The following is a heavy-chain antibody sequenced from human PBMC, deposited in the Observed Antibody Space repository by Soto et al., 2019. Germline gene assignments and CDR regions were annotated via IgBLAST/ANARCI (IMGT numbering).Heavy chain of an antibody. V-gene: IGHV4-30-2*01. CDR3: ARRLYYDSSGFEGGGMDV. D-gene: IGHD3-22*01. Sequence: SETLSLTCAVSGGSISSGGYSWSWIRQPPGKGLEWIGYIYHSGSTYYNPSLKSRVTISVDRSKNQFSLKLSSVAAADTAVYYCARRLYYDSSGFEGGGMDVWGQGTTVTVS. CDR1: GGSISSGGYS. CDR2: IYHSGST. J-gene: IGHJ6*02.